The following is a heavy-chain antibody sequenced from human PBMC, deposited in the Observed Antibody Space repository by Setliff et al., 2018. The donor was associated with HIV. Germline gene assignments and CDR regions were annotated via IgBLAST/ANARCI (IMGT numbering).Heavy chain of an antibody. D-gene: IGHD3-9*01. V-gene: IGHV4-61*02. J-gene: IGHJ3*01. CDR2: IYTSGST. CDR3: VRLFITDGITSSSFDL. CDR1: GGSFSSGNYY. Sequence: PSETLSLTCTVSGGSFSSGNYYWSWIRQPAGKGLEWIGRIYTSGSTKYNPSLKSRVTMSLDTSKNQFSLKLRSVTAADTAVYNCVRLFITDGITSSSFDLWGQGTVVTVSS.